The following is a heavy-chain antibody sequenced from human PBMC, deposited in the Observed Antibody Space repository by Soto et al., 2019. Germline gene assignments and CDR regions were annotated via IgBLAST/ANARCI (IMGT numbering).Heavy chain of an antibody. V-gene: IGHV6-1*01. CDR3: ARDPPDFNSGFDA. Sequence: QTPSAPXGVCGDSLFNTIITLHRIRQSPSRGLEWLGRAYYWFRWHYDYATSVRSRITINPDTSQNQFSLQLSSVPHEDTAVYYCARDPPDFNSGFDAWGQVSLVTVSS. D-gene: IGHD4-4*01. CDR1: GDSLFNTIIT. J-gene: IGHJ5*02. CDR2: AYYWFRWHY.